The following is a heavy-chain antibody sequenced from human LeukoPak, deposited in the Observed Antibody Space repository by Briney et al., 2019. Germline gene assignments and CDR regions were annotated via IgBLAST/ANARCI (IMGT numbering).Heavy chain of an antibody. J-gene: IGHJ4*02. Sequence: PGGSLRLSCAASGFTFNNYAMSWVRQAPGKGLEWVSAISGSGDSTYYADSVKGRFTISRDNSKNTLYLQMNSLRAEDTAVYYCAKDHPGTTCFDYWGQGTLVTVSS. D-gene: IGHD1-1*01. CDR2: ISGSGDST. V-gene: IGHV3-23*01. CDR3: AKDHPGTTCFDY. CDR1: GFTFNNYA.